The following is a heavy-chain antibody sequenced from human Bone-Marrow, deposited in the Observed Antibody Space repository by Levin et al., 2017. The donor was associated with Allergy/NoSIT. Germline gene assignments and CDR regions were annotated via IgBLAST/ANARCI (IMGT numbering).Heavy chain of an antibody. V-gene: IGHV6-1*01. CDR3: ARGLASAFDI. CDR2: TYYESKGYH. Sequence: SETLSLTCVISGDSVSSNGVAWNWIRQSPSRGLEWLGRTYYESKGYHDYAASVKSRLTVDPDTSQNQFSLRLNSVTPAETAVDYCARGLASAFDIWGQGTVVTDSS. D-gene: IGHD3-10*01. CDR1: GDSVSSNGVA. J-gene: IGHJ3*02.